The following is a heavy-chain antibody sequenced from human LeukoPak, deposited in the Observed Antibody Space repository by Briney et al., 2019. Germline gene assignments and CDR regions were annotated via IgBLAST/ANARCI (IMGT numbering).Heavy chain of an antibody. Sequence: PGRSLRLSCAASGFTFSSYGMRWVRQAPGKGLEWVAVISYDGSNKYYADSMKGRFTISRDNSKNTLYLQMNSLRAEDTAVYYCAKASGWYGDVDYWGQGTLVTVSS. J-gene: IGHJ4*02. CDR2: ISYDGSNK. CDR3: AKASGWYGDVDY. D-gene: IGHD6-19*01. V-gene: IGHV3-30*18. CDR1: GFTFSSYG.